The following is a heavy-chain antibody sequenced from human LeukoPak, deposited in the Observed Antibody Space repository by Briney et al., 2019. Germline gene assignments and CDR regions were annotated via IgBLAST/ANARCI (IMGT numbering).Heavy chain of an antibody. Sequence: GGSLRLSCAASGFTFSSYAMSWVRQAPGKGLEWVSAISGSGGSTYYADSVKGRFTISRDNSKNTLYLQTNSLRAEDTAVYYCARWGQQLSTFDYWGQGTLVTVSS. V-gene: IGHV3-23*01. CDR1: GFTFSSYA. CDR2: ISGSGGST. J-gene: IGHJ4*02. CDR3: ARWGQQLSTFDY. D-gene: IGHD6-13*01.